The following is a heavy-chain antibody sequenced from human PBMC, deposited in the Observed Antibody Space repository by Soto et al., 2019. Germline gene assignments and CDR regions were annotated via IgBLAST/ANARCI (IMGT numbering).Heavy chain of an antibody. CDR2: ISSSSYI. CDR1: GFTFSSYS. CDR3: AREGISYYDFWSGYYPPYYYYYMDV. D-gene: IGHD3-3*01. Sequence: EVQLVESGGGLVKPGGSLRLSCAASGFTFSSYSMNWVRQAPGKGLEWVSSISSSSYIYYADSVKGRFTISRDNAKNSLYLQMNSLRAEDTAVYYCAREGISYYDFWSGYYPPYYYYYMDVWGKATTVTVSS. V-gene: IGHV3-21*01. J-gene: IGHJ6*03.